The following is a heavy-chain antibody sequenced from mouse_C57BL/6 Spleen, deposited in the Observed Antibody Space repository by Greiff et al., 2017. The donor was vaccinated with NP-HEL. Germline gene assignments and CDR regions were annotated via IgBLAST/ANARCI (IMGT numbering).Heavy chain of an antibody. Sequence: QVQLQQPGAELVRPGSSVKLSCKASGYAFTSYWMDWVKQRPGQGLEWIGNIYPSDSETHYNQKFKDKATLTVDKSSSKAYMQLSSLTSEDSAVYYCAREDYIYYAMDYWGQGTSGTVSS. J-gene: IGHJ4*01. CDR3: AREDYIYYAMDY. D-gene: IGHD2-13*01. CDR2: IYPSDSET. CDR1: GYAFTSYW. V-gene: IGHV1-61*01.